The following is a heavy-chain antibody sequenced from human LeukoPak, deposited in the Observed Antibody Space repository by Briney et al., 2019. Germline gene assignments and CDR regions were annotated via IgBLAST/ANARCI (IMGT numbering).Heavy chain of an antibody. Sequence: PSETLSLTCTVSRGSINSHYWRWMRQPPGKGPEWIGYIYYSGTTSYNPSLKSRVTISADTSKNQFSLNLTSVITADTGVYYCALLGSSSSWNNFWGQGTLVTVSS. CDR2: IYYSGTT. J-gene: IGHJ4*02. CDR3: ALLGSSSSWNNF. D-gene: IGHD3-22*01. CDR1: RGSINSHY. V-gene: IGHV4-59*11.